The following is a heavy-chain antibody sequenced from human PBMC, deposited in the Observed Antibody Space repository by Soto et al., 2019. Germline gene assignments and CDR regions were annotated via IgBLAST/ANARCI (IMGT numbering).Heavy chain of an antibody. CDR1: GQTPTRHG. V-gene: IGHV1-18*01. CDR3: ARKPTGIGLDI. J-gene: IGHJ3*02. Sequence: ASVKVSCKASGQTPTRHGCRWVRQAPGQGLEWMGWISVYNGDTNYSPSLQGRVTLTTDTSTSTVYMELRSLRSDDTAVYYCARKPTGIGLDIWGQGTMVTVSS. CDR2: ISVYNGDT. D-gene: IGHD6-13*01.